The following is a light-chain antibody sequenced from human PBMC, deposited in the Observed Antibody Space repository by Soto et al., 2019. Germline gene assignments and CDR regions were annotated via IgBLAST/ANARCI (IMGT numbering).Light chain of an antibody. V-gene: IGKV3-20*01. CDR3: QQYGTSLIT. J-gene: IGKJ5*01. CDR1: QTVSSY. CDR2: GAS. Sequence: EKDLTQSPGTLSLSPGERATLSCNASQTVSSYLTWYQQRPGQAPRLLFYGASKRATGIPDRFSGSGSGTDFTLTISRLEPEDFALYYCQQYGTSLITVRQGTRWRLN.